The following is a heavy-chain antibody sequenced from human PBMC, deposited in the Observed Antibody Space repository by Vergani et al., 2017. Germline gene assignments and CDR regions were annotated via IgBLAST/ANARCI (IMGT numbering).Heavy chain of an antibody. CDR3: ARGVAARPHYYYYYMDV. D-gene: IGHD6-6*01. Sequence: VQLVPSGAEVKKPGSLVKVSCKASGGTFSSYAISWVRQAPGQGLEWMGGINPIFGTANYAQKFQGRVTITADESTSTAYMELSSLRSEDTAVYYCARGVAARPHYYYYYMDVWGKGTTVTVSS. V-gene: IGHV1-69*01. CDR1: GGTFSSYA. J-gene: IGHJ6*03. CDR2: INPIFGTA.